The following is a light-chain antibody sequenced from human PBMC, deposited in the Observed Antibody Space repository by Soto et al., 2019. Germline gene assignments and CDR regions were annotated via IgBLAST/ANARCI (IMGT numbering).Light chain of an antibody. Sequence: DVQMTQSPSSVSASAGDRGTSTCRASQGISTWLAWYQQKPGKGPKLLIYAASSLESGAPSRFSGGGSGTDFTLTISSLQPEDFAVYYCQQYGGSPRTFGQGTKVDIK. J-gene: IGKJ1*01. V-gene: IGKV1-12*01. CDR3: QQYGGSPRT. CDR2: AAS. CDR1: QGISTW.